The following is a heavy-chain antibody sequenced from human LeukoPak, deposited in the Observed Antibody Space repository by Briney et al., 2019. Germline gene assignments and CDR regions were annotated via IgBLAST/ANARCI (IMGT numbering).Heavy chain of an antibody. V-gene: IGHV4-39*01. CDR3: ASGWDHWYFDL. CDR2: ISDSGST. J-gene: IGHJ2*01. D-gene: IGHD6-19*01. CDR1: GGSISSRSLY. Sequence: SETLSLTCTVSGGSISSRSLYWGWIRQPPGKGLEWIGSISDSGSTYYNPSLKSRVVISVDTSKNQLSLHLSSVTAADTAVYYCASGWDHWYFDLWGRGTLVTVSS.